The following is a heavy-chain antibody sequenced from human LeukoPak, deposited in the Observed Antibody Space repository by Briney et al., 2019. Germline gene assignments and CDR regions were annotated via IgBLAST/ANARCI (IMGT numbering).Heavy chain of an antibody. Sequence: GGSLRLSCVASGFTFSNYAMNWVRQAPGEGLEWVPLISISGGSTYYTDSVKGRFTISRDNSKNTLYLQMSSLRAEDTAVYYCAKDHRGGSHFDSWGQGTLVTVSS. D-gene: IGHD3-10*01. V-gene: IGHV3-23*01. CDR2: ISISGGST. CDR3: AKDHRGGSHFDS. J-gene: IGHJ4*02. CDR1: GFTFSNYA.